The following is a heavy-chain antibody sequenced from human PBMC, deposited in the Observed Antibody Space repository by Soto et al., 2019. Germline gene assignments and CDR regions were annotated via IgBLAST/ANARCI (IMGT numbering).Heavy chain of an antibody. Sequence: QVQLVESGGGVVQPGRSLRLSCAASGFTFSSYGMHWVRQAPGKGLEWVAVISYDGINKYYADSVKGRFTISRDNSKNTLDLQMNSLRAEDTAVYYCAKDGSYDFWSCWLGTKIDYWGQGTLVTVSS. CDR2: ISYDGINK. J-gene: IGHJ4*02. CDR3: AKDGSYDFWSCWLGTKIDY. CDR1: GFTFSSYG. V-gene: IGHV3-30*18. D-gene: IGHD3-3*01.